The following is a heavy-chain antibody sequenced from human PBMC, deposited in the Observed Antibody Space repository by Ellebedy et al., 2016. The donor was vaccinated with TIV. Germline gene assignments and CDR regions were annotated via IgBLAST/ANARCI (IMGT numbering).Heavy chain of an antibody. CDR2: FNPRGGST. D-gene: IGHD6-19*01. Sequence: ASVKVSCXASGYTFSGYYMHWVRQAPGQGLEWMGVFNPRGGSTTYAQKFQGRVTMTRDTSTSTVYMELSSLRSDETAVYYCARDPIAVAGTRNFDYWGQGTLVTVSS. V-gene: IGHV1-46*01. J-gene: IGHJ4*02. CDR3: ARDPIAVAGTRNFDY. CDR1: GYTFSGYY.